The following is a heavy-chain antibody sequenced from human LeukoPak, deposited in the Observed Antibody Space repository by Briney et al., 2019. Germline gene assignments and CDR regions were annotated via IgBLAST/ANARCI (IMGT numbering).Heavy chain of an antibody. CDR3: ARGHTRITMLRGSRSAYYFDY. CDR1: SGSFSGYY. J-gene: IGHJ4*02. Sequence: SETLSLTCSVYSGSFSGYYWSWIRQPPGKGLEWIGEINHSVGTNYNPSLKSRVTMSLDTSKNQFSLKLSSVTAADTAVYCARGHTRITMLRGSRSAYYFDYWGQGTLVTVSS. CDR2: INHSVGT. D-gene: IGHD3-10*01. V-gene: IGHV4-34*01.